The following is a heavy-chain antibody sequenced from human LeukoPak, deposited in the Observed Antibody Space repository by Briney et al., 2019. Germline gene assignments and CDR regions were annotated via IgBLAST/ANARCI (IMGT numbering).Heavy chain of an antibody. CDR2: ISGSGGST. V-gene: IGHV3-23*01. D-gene: IGHD5-12*01. Sequence: TGGSLRLSCAAYGFTFSSYAMSWVRQAPGKGLEWVSAISGSGGSTYYADSVKGRFTISRDNSKNTLYLQMNSLRAEDTAVYYCAKVGGYDGGAFDYWGEGTLVTVSS. J-gene: IGHJ4*02. CDR3: AKVGGYDGGAFDY. CDR1: GFTFSSYA.